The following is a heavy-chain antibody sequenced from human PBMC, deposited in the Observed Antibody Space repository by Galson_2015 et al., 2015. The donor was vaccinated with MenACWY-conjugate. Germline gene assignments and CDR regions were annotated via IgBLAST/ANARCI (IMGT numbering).Heavy chain of an antibody. CDR3: AKVGLYISFYSYYMDV. CDR1: GFTFSDYA. D-gene: IGHD3-9*01. J-gene: IGHJ6*03. CDR2: ISATGDST. V-gene: IGHV3-23*01. Sequence: SLRLSCAASGFTFSDYALSWVRQAPGKGLEWVSAISATGDSTFNADSLKGRFTISRDNSKNTLYLQMNSLRAEDTAIYYCAKVGLYISFYSYYMDVWGKGTTVTVSS.